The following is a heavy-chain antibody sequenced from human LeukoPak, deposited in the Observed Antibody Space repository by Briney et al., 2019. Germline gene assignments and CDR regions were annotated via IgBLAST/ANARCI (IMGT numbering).Heavy chain of an antibody. D-gene: IGHD1-7*01. J-gene: IGHJ6*02. V-gene: IGHV4-59*01. CDR2: IYYSGST. Sequence: SETLSLTCTVSGGSTSSYYWSWIRQPPGKGLEWIGYIYYSGSTNYNPSLKSRVTISVDTSKNQFSLKLSSVTAADTAVYYCARANWNYGFLNYYYGMDVWGQGTTVTVSS. CDR3: ARANWNYGFLNYYYGMDV. CDR1: GGSTSSYY.